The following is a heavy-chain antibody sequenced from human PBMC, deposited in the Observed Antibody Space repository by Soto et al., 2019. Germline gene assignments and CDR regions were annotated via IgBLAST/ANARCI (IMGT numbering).Heavy chain of an antibody. Sequence: EASVKVSCKVSGYTLTELSMHWVRQAPGKGLEWMGGFDPEDGETIYAQKFQGRVTMTEDTSTDTAYMELSSLRSEDTAVYYCATLNRSPPNYYYYGMDVWGQGTTVTVSS. J-gene: IGHJ6*02. V-gene: IGHV1-24*01. CDR3: ATLNRSPPNYYYYGMDV. CDR1: GYTLTELS. CDR2: FDPEDGET.